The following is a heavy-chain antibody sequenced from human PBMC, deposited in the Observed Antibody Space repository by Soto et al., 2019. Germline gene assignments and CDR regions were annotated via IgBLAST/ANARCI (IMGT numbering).Heavy chain of an antibody. J-gene: IGHJ4*02. CDR1: GYTFTSYY. D-gene: IGHD5-12*01. Sequence: ASVKVSCKASGYTFTSYYMHWVRQAPGQGLEWMGRINPSDGSTSYAQKLQGRVTMTRDTSTSTAYMELRSLRSDDTAVYYCARDDLSSSGYDTSWTAYWGQGTLVTVSS. CDR3: ARDDLSSSGYDTSWTAY. CDR2: INPSDGST. V-gene: IGHV1-46*01.